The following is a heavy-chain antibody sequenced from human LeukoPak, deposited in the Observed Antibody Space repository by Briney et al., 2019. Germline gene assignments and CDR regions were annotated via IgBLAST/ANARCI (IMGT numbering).Heavy chain of an antibody. CDR3: ARGETSSYDY. CDR1: GFTASINY. J-gene: IGHJ4*02. V-gene: IGHV3-53*01. Sequence: GGSLRLSCAASGFTASINYMSWVRQAPGHGLEWVSVIYSGGNTYYADSVKGRFTISRDNSKNTVYLQMNSLRAEDTAVYYCARGETSSYDYWGQGTLVTVSS. CDR2: IYSGGNT. D-gene: IGHD2-2*01.